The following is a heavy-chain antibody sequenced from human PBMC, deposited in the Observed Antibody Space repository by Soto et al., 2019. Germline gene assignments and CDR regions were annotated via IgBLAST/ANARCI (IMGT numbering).Heavy chain of an antibody. D-gene: IGHD6-13*01. Sequence: PGGSLRLSCAASGFTFSSYWMHWVRQAPGKGLVWVSRINSDGSSTSYADSVKGRFTISRDNAKNTLYLQMNSLRAEDTAVYYCARERSSSWYRPYYYYGMDVWGQGTTVTVSS. V-gene: IGHV3-74*01. CDR2: INSDGSST. J-gene: IGHJ6*02. CDR3: ARERSSSWYRPYYYYGMDV. CDR1: GFTFSSYW.